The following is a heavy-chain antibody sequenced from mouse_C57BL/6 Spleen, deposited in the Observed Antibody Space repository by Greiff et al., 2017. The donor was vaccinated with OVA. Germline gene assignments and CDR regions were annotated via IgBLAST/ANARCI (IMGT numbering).Heavy chain of an antibody. J-gene: IGHJ3*01. CDR3: TRDGWPCGGFAY. CDR1: GFTFSSYA. D-gene: IGHD2-3*01. Sequence: EVKVVESGEGLVKPGGSLKLSCAASGFTFSSYAMSWVRQTPEKRLEWVAYISSGGDYIYYADTVKGRFTISGDNARNTLYLQMSSLKSEDTAVYYCTRDGWPCGGFAYWGQGTLVTVSA. CDR2: ISSGGDYI. V-gene: IGHV5-9-1*02.